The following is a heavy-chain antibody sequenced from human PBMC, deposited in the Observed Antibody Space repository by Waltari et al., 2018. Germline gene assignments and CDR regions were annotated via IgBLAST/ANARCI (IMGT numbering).Heavy chain of an antibody. CDR2: IYYSGST. V-gene: IGHV4-59*01. D-gene: IGHD2-2*01. J-gene: IGHJ4*02. Sequence: QVQLQESGPGLVKPSETLSLTCTVSGGSISSYYWSWIRQPPGKGLEWMGYIYYSGSTNYNPSLKIRVTISVDTSKNRFSLKLSSVTAADTAVYYCARGVVRSSTFDYWGQGTLVTVSS. CDR1: GGSISSYY. CDR3: ARGVVRSSTFDY.